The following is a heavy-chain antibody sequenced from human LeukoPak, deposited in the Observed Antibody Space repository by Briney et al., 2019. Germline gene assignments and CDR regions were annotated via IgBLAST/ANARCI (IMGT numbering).Heavy chain of an antibody. CDR2: ISAYNGNT. CDR3: ARGLYYDILTGYYPGDAFDI. V-gene: IGHV1-18*01. Sequence: ASVKVSCKASGYTFTSYGISWVRQAPGQGLEWMGWISAYNGNTNYAQKLQGRVTMTTDTSTSTAYMELRSLRSDDTAVYYCARGLYYDILTGYYPGDAFDIWGQGTMVTVSS. CDR1: GYTFTSYG. J-gene: IGHJ3*02. D-gene: IGHD3-9*01.